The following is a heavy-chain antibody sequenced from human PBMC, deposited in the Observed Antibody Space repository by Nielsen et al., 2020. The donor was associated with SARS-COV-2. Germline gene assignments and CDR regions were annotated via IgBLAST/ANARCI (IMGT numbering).Heavy chain of an antibody. CDR3: AKETGTTGY. CDR1: GFSFDDYA. Sequence: GGSLRLSCAASGFSFDDYAMHWVRQAPGKGLEWVSGISWNSGSVGHADSVTGRFTISRDNAKSSLYLQMNSLRAEDTALYYCAKETGTTGYWGQGTLVTVSS. CDR2: ISWNSGSV. J-gene: IGHJ4*02. D-gene: IGHD1-14*01. V-gene: IGHV3-9*01.